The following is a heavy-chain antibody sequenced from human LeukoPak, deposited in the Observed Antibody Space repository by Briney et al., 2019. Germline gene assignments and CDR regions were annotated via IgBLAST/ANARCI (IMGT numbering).Heavy chain of an antibody. CDR2: IDYSGST. D-gene: IGHD3-22*01. V-gene: IGHV4-59*01. CDR3: AKAGIVVVMPDDY. CDR1: GGSISLYY. J-gene: IGHJ4*02. Sequence: PSETLSLTCTVSGGSISLYYWSWIRQPPGKELEWIGYIDYSGSTNYNPSLKSRGTISVDTSKNQFSLKLSSVTAADTAVYYCAKAGIVVVMPDDYWGQGTLVTVSS.